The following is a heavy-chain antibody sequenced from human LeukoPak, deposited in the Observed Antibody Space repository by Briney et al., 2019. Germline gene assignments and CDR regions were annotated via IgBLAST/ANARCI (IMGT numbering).Heavy chain of an antibody. D-gene: IGHD6-6*01. Sequence: SETLSLTCAVYGGSFSGYYWSWIRQPPGKGLEWIGEINHSGSTNYNPSLKSRVTISVDTSKNQFSLKLSSVTAADTAVYYCGTGGDGGSSTSYYYYYYMDVWGKGTTVTVSS. V-gene: IGHV4-34*01. J-gene: IGHJ6*03. CDR2: INHSGST. CDR1: GGSFSGYY. CDR3: GTGGDGGSSTSYYYYYYMDV.